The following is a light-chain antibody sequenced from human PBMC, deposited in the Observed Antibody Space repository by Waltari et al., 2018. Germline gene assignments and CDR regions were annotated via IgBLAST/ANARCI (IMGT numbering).Light chain of an antibody. CDR1: QTFETW. CDR2: KAS. J-gene: IGKJ1*01. V-gene: IGKV1-5*03. Sequence: DIQMTQSPSTLSASPGDSVTITCRASQTFETWLAWYQQKPGRPPKFLIHKASTLETGVPSRFRGSGSGTEFTLTINGLQVDDFATYYCQQYNFDPWTFGQGTRVEIK. CDR3: QQYNFDPWT.